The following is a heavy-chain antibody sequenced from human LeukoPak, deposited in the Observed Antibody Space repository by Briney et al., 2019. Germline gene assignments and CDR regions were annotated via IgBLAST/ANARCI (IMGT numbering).Heavy chain of an antibody. D-gene: IGHD6-6*01. CDR1: GYTFTGYY. CDR2: IIPIFGTA. V-gene: IGHV1-69*13. J-gene: IGHJ3*02. CDR3: AREGDSSSSKHDAFDI. Sequence: ASVKVSCKASGYTFTGYYMRWVRQAPGQGLEWMGGIIPIFGTANYAQKFQGRVTITADESTSTAYMELSSLRSEDTAVYYCAREGDSSSSKHDAFDIWGQGTMVTVSS.